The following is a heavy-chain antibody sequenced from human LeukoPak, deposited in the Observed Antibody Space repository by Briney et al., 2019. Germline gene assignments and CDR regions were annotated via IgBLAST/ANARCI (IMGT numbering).Heavy chain of an antibody. Sequence: GGSLRLSCAASGFDFSNYGMHWVRQAPGKGLEWVTFIQYDGINKYYGDSVRGRFTISRDNSKNTLHLQMHSLRVEDTAMYYCVKSSSSQTAEDFWGQGTLVTVSS. CDR2: IQYDGINK. CDR3: VKSSSSQTAEDF. J-gene: IGHJ4*02. D-gene: IGHD2-21*02. CDR1: GFDFSNYG. V-gene: IGHV3-30*02.